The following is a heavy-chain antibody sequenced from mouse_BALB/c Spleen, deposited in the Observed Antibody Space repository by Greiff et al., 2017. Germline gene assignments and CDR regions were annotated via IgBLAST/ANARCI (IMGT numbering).Heavy chain of an antibody. D-gene: IGHD4-1*01. CDR1: GFTFTDYY. Sequence: EVQLVESGGGLVQPGGSLRLSCATSGFTFTDYYMSWVRQPPGKALEWLGFIRNKANGYTTEYSASVKGRFTISRDNSQSILYLQMNTLRAEDSATYYCARDSNRAKFAYWGQGTLGTVSA. CDR3: ARDSNRAKFAY. V-gene: IGHV7-3*02. J-gene: IGHJ3*01. CDR2: IRNKANGYTT.